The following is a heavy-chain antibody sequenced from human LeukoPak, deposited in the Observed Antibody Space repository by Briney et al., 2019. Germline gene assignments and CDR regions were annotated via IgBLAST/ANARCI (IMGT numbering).Heavy chain of an antibody. J-gene: IGHJ4*02. CDR3: AKDGYPLGYCSSTSCPYYFNY. V-gene: IGHV3-30*18. CDR1: GFTFSSYG. Sequence: GGSLRPSCAASGFTFSSYGMHWVRQAPGKGLEWVAVISYDGSDKYYADSVKGRFTISRDNSKNTLYLQMNSLRTEDTAVYYCAKDGYPLGYCSSTSCPYYFNYWGQGTLVTVSS. D-gene: IGHD2-2*01. CDR2: ISYDGSDK.